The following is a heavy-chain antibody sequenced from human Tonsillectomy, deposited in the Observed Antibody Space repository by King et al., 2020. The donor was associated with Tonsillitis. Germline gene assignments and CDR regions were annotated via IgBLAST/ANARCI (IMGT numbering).Heavy chain of an antibody. Sequence: EQQLVQSGAEVKKPGESLKISCKGSGYSFTSYWIGWVRQMPGKGLEWMGIIYPGDSDTRYSPSFQGQVTISADKSISTAYLQWSSLKASDTAMYYCARPTTVDTMTHAFDIWGQGTMVTVSS. V-gene: IGHV5-51*03. CDR2: IYPGDSDT. CDR1: GYSFTSYW. CDR3: ARPTTVDTMTHAFDI. D-gene: IGHD4-23*01. J-gene: IGHJ3*02.